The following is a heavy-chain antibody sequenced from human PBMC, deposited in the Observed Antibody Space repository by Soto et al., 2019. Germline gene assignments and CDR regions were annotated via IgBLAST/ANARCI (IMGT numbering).Heavy chain of an antibody. V-gene: IGHV3-30-3*01. J-gene: IGHJ3*02. CDR1: GFTFSSYA. CDR3: AREAHIAVAGFGAFDI. CDR2: ISYDGSNK. Sequence: QVQPVESGGGVVQPGRSLRLSCAASGFTFSSYAMHWVRQAPGKGLEWVAVISYDGSNKYYADSVKGRFTISRDNSKNTLYLQMNSLRAEDTAVYYCAREAHIAVAGFGAFDIWGQGTMVTVSS. D-gene: IGHD6-19*01.